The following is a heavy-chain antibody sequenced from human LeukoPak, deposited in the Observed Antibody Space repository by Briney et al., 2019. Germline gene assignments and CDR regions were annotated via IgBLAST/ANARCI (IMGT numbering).Heavy chain of an antibody. CDR1: GFSLSNYW. CDR2: ISPDGSQT. CDR3: VRSLRSADF. Sequence: GGSLRLSCAASGFSLSNYWMHWVRQAPGKGLMWVSQISPDGSQTFYTDSVKGRFTISRDNAKNTLFLQMDSLRAEDTALYYCVRSLRSADFWGQGTLVTVSS. V-gene: IGHV3-74*01. J-gene: IGHJ4*02.